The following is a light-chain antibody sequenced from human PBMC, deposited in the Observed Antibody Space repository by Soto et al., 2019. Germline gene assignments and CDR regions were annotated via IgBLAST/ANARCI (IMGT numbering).Light chain of an antibody. CDR2: DVS. CDR3: SSYTDFNLYV. Sequence: LIQRASLFGPPGLSISISSAGTSSDVGGYNYVSWYQHQPGKAPKLVIFDVSGRPSGISNRFSGSKSGNTASLTISGLRPEDEADYYCSSYTDFNLYVFGTGTKVTVL. CDR1: SSDVGGYNY. V-gene: IGLV2-14*03. J-gene: IGLJ1*01.